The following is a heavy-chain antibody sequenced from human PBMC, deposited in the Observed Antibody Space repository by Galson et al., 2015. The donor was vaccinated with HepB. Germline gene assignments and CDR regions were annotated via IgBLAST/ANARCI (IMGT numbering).Heavy chain of an antibody. CDR3: ARSVAGSFDY. V-gene: IGHV3-48*02. J-gene: IGHJ4*01. CDR1: GFTFNIYS. Sequence: LRLSCAASGFTFNIYSMNWVRQAPGKGLEWVSYITSDERTINYADSVKGRFIISRDNAKSSLYLQMNSLRDEDTAVYYCARSVAGSFDYWGHGTLVTVSS. CDR2: ITSDERTI. D-gene: IGHD6-19*01.